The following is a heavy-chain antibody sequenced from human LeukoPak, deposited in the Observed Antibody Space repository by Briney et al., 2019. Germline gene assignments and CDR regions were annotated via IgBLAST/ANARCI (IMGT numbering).Heavy chain of an antibody. J-gene: IGHJ4*02. CDR1: GGSITSTLYY. CDR3: ARFRYGSGSSNFDY. D-gene: IGHD3-10*01. CDR2: VSYSRTT. Sequence: SETLSLTCTVSGGSITSTLYYWGWIRQPPGKGLEWIASVSYSRTTYYNPSLESRVTVSIDRSKNQFSLKLSSVTAADTAVYYCARFRYGSGSSNFDYWGQGTLVTVSS. V-gene: IGHV4-39*01.